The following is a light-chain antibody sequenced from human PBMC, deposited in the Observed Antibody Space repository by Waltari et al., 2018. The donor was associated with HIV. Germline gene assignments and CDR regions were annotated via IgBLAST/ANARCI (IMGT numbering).Light chain of an antibody. CDR1: RTDLRHYNS. J-gene: IGLJ3*02. CDR2: EVS. Sequence: QSALTQPASVSGSPGQSITISCTRTRTDLRHYNSVSWYQHHPGKAPKLIIYEVSNRPSGVSSRFSVSISANTASLTISGLQAEDEADYFCTSYISSSSPVFGGGTKVTVL. V-gene: IGLV2-14*01. CDR3: TSYISSSSPV.